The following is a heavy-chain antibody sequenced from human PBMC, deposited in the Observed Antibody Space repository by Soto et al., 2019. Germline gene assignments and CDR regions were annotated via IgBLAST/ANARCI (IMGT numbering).Heavy chain of an antibody. CDR1: GFSFGSYA. Sequence: PGWSLRLSCAAAGFSFGSYALSWVRQAPGKGLEWVSTISGSDGKTFYADSVKGRFSISRDTSQSTLYLQMNSLRADDTAMYYCARWSYLDYWGQGTRVTAPQ. V-gene: IGHV3-23*01. J-gene: IGHJ4*02. CDR2: ISGSDGKT. D-gene: IGHD3-3*01. CDR3: ARWSYLDY.